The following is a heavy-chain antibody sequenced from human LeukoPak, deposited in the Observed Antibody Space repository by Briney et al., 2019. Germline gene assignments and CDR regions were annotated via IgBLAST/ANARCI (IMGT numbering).Heavy chain of an antibody. CDR1: GYTFTGYY. V-gene: IGHV1-18*04. D-gene: IGHD2-15*01. CDR3: VVVVAATPGNWFDP. CDR2: ISPYNGNT. Sequence: ASVKVSCKASGYTFTGYYMHWVRQAPGQGLEWMGRISPYNGNTNYAQKPQGRVTMTTDTSTSTAYMELRSLRSDDTAVYYCVVVVAATPGNWFDPWGQGTLVTVSS. J-gene: IGHJ5*02.